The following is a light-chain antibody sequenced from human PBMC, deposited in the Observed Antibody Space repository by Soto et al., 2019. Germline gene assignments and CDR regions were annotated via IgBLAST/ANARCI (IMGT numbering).Light chain of an antibody. CDR2: QDS. J-gene: IGLJ2*01. Sequence: SYELTQPPSVSVSPGQTASITCSGDKLGEKYACWYQQKPGQSPVLVIYQDSMRPSGIPERFSGSNSGNTATLTISGTQAMDEADYYCQAWDSSTVVFGVGTKLTVL. V-gene: IGLV3-1*01. CDR1: KLGEKY. CDR3: QAWDSSTVV.